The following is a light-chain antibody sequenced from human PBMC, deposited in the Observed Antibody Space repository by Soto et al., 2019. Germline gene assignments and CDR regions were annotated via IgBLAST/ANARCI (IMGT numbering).Light chain of an antibody. Sequence: DIQMTQSPSTLSASAGDRVTITCRASQSITIWLAWYQQKPGKVPKLLIYDASTLESGVPSRFSGSGSGTEFTLTISSLQPDDFATYYCQQFHSFPITFGQGTRLEIK. CDR1: QSITIW. CDR3: QQFHSFPIT. J-gene: IGKJ5*01. V-gene: IGKV1-5*01. CDR2: DAS.